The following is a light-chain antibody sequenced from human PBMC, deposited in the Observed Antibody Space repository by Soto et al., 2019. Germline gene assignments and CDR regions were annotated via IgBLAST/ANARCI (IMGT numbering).Light chain of an antibody. Sequence: DIVMTQSPDSLAVSLGERATINCKSSQSVLYSSNNKNYLAWYQQKPGQPPKLLIYWASTRESGVPDRFSGSGSGTDFSLTISSLQPEDVAVYYCLQHDSTPSWTFGQGTKVEIK. CDR1: QSVLYSSNNKNY. V-gene: IGKV4-1*01. CDR3: LQHDSTPSWT. CDR2: WAS. J-gene: IGKJ1*01.